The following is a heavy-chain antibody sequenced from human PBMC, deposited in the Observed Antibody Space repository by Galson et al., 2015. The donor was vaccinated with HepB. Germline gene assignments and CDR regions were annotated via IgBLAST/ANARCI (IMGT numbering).Heavy chain of an antibody. D-gene: IGHD3-9*01. J-gene: IGHJ6*02. CDR1: GFTFSSYA. Sequence: SLRLSCAASGFTFSSYAMSWVRQAPGKGLEWVSAISSSSSSYIYYADSVKGRFTISRDNAKNSLYLQMNSLRAEDTAVYYCARRAGPPYILTGYYQYYGMDVWGQGTTVTVSS. V-gene: IGHV3-21*01. CDR2: ISSSSSSYI. CDR3: ARRAGPPYILTGYYQYYGMDV.